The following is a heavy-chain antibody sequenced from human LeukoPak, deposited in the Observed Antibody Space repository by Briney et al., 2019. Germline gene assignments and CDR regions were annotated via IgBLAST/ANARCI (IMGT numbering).Heavy chain of an antibody. Sequence: SETLSLTCTVSGGSLSTWYWSWIRQPPGGSLEWIGYIYGSGNTNYNPSVKSRVTMSIDTSKNQFSLKLSSVTAADTAVYYCAREVSTGYYFDYWGQGTLVTVSS. D-gene: IGHD6-25*01. CDR2: IYGSGNT. CDR3: AREVSTGYYFDY. J-gene: IGHJ4*02. CDR1: GGSLSTWY. V-gene: IGHV4-59*12.